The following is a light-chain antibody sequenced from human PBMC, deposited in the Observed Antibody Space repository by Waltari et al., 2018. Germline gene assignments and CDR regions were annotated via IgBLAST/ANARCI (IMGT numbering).Light chain of an antibody. CDR3: QHSFTTPPT. J-gene: IGKJ3*01. CDR1: QGIAFY. V-gene: IGKV1-39*01. Sequence: DIQMTQSPSSLSASIGAGVTNTCRTSQGIAFYLNWYQQKPRQAPKLLIYRATNLQNGSPSRFSGRGSGTDFTLSISSRQPEDFPTYYCQHSFTTPPTFGPGTKVDV. CDR2: RAT.